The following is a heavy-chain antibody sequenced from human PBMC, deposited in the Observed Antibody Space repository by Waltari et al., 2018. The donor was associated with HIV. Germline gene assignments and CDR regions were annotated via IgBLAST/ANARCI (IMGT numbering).Heavy chain of an antibody. CDR3: VRVEYVGWASDYHYGMDV. V-gene: IGHV3-74*03. CDR1: GFTFPTYL. Sequence: EVQLVESGGALVKPGGSMRLSYAASGFTFPTYLIHWVPQAPGKGLVWVAGINSDGTSRAYGASMKGRFTISRDNGNNTLDLQMRRLRVEDTAVYYCVRVEYVGWASDYHYGMDVWGQGTTVIVSS. D-gene: IGHD2-8*01. J-gene: IGHJ6*02. CDR2: INSDGTSR.